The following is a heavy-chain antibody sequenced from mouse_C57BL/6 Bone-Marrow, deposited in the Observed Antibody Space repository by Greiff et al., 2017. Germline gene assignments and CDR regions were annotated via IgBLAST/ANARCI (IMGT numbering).Heavy chain of an antibody. D-gene: IGHD2-5*01. Sequence: QVQLKEPGAELVKPGASVKLSCKASGYTFTSYWMHWVKQRPGQGLEWIGMIHPNSGSTNYNEKFKSKATLTVDKSSSTAYMQLSSLTSEDSAVYYCASRILYSNYYYWGQGTTLTVSS. CDR2: IHPNSGST. J-gene: IGHJ2*01. V-gene: IGHV1-64*01. CDR1: GYTFTSYW. CDR3: ASRILYSNYYY.